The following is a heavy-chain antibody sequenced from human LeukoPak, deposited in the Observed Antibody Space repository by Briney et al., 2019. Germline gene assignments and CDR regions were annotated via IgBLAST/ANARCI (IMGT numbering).Heavy chain of an antibody. D-gene: IGHD3-10*01. CDR2: ISNEGTTT. V-gene: IGHV3-74*01. Sequence: GGSLRLSCAASGFTFRGRSMHWVRQAPGKGLVWISGISNEGTTTNYADSVKGRFTIYRDNAKNTLYLQMKSLRAEDTAVYYCARGWFGSDSWDQGTMVTVSS. J-gene: IGHJ3*02. CDR1: GFTFRGRS. CDR3: ARGWFGSDS.